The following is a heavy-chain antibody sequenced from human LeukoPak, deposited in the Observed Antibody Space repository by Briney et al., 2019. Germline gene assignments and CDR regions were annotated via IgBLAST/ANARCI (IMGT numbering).Heavy chain of an antibody. V-gene: IGHV3-7*01. CDR1: GFTFSNYW. CDR3: ARKRGDY. D-gene: IGHD5-12*01. Sequence: GSLRLSCAASGFTFSNYWMNWVRQAPGKGLEWVANINQDGSETYYVDSVKGRFTISRDNAKNSLYLQMNSLRAEDTAVYYCARKRGDYWGRGTLVTVSS. J-gene: IGHJ4*02. CDR2: INQDGSET.